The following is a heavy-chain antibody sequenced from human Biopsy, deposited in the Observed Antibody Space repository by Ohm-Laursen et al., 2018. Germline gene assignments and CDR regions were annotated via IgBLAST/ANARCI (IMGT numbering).Heavy chain of an antibody. V-gene: IGHV3-15*01. CDR3: STGGGDFYYNGMDV. J-gene: IGHJ6*02. D-gene: IGHD3-16*01. CDR2: IKGKCDGETT. Sequence: SLRLSCAASGFTFGDAWMSWIRQAPGKGLEWVGRIKGKCDGETTDYAAPVKGRFIISRDDSKSTLFLQMNSLKVEDTGVYFCSTGGGDFYYNGMDVWGQGTTVTVSS. CDR1: GFTFGDAW.